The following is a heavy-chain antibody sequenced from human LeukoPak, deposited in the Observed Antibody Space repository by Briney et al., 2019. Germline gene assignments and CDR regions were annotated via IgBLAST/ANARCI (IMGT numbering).Heavy chain of an antibody. J-gene: IGHJ4*02. V-gene: IGHV3-7*01. CDR3: ATSDDSSGYD. Sequence: PGGPLRLSCAASGFTFSGYWMSWVRQAPGKGLEWVANINLDGSVRHYVDSARGRFTISRDNAKNSLYLQMNSLRAEDTALYYCATSDDSSGYDWGQGTLVTVFS. CDR2: INLDGSVR. CDR1: GFTFSGYW. D-gene: IGHD3-22*01.